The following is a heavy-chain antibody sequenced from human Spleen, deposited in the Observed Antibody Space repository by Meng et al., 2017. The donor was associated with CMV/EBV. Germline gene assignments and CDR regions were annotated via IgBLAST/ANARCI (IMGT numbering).Heavy chain of an antibody. V-gene: IGHV4-39*07. Sequence: SETLSLTCTVSGGSISSSSYYWGWIRQPPGKGLEWIGSIYYSGSTYYNPSLKSRVTISVDTSKNQFSLKLSSVTAADTAVYYCAREGGVQQLGTGREDWFDPWGQGTLVTVSS. D-gene: IGHD6-13*01. J-gene: IGHJ5*02. CDR1: GGSISSSSYY. CDR3: AREGGVQQLGTGREDWFDP. CDR2: IYYSGST.